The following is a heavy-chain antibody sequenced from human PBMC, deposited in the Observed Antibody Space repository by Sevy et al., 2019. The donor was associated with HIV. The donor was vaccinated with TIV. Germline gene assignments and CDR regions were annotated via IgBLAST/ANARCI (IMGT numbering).Heavy chain of an antibody. V-gene: IGHV3-30*18. CDR2: ISYDGNIQ. CDR1: GLTFSTYG. J-gene: IGHJ4*02. CDR3: AKDKGGCHYAPGY. D-gene: IGHD2-2*01. Sequence: GGSLRLSCAASGLTFSTYGMHWVRQAPGKGLEWVAVISYDGNIQYYADSVKGRFTVSRDNSKNTLYLQMNGLRAEDAAVYYCAKDKGGCHYAPGYWGQGTLVTVSS.